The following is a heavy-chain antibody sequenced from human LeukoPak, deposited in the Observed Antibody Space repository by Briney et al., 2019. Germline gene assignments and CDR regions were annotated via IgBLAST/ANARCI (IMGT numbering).Heavy chain of an antibody. D-gene: IGHD6-6*01. J-gene: IGHJ4*02. Sequence: SETLSLTCAVYGGSFSGYYWSWISQPPGKGLEWIGEINHSGSTNYNPSLKSRVTISVDTSKNQFSLKMSSVTAADTAVYYCARERRALSIAARPKDINWGSTSDYWGQGTLVTVSS. V-gene: IGHV4-34*01. CDR2: INHSGST. CDR3: ARERRALSIAARPKDINWGSTSDY. CDR1: GGSFSGYY.